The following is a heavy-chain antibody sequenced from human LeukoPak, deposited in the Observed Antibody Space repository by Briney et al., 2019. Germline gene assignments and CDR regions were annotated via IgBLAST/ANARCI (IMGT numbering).Heavy chain of an antibody. CDR3: AIYCSGGSCNDAFDI. CDR1: GGSVSSGSYY. Sequence: SETLSLTCTVSGGSVSSGSYYWSWIPQPPGKGLEWSGYIYYSGSTNYNPSLKRRVTISVDTSKHQFSLKLSSVTAADTAVYYCAIYCSGGSCNDAFDIWGQGTMVTVSS. J-gene: IGHJ3*02. V-gene: IGHV4-61*01. D-gene: IGHD2-15*01. CDR2: IYYSGST.